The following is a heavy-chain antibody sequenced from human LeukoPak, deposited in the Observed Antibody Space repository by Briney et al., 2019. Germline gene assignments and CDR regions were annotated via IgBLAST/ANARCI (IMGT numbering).Heavy chain of an antibody. J-gene: IGHJ4*02. CDR3: ARVSSIAAAVDDY. CDR2: ISGSGGST. Sequence: PGGSLRLSCAASGFTFNNYDMRWVRQAPGKGLEWVSAISGSGGSTYYADSVKGRFTISRDNSKNTLYLQMNSLRAEDTAVYYCARVSSIAAAVDDYWGQGTLVTVSS. V-gene: IGHV3-23*01. D-gene: IGHD6-13*01. CDR1: GFTFNNYD.